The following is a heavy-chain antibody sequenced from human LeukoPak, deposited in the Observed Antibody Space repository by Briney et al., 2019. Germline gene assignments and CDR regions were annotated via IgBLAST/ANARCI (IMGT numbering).Heavy chain of an antibody. V-gene: IGHV3-23*01. CDR3: AKGHYYGSGSLDY. J-gene: IGHJ4*02. Sequence: LGGSLRLSCAASGFTFSSYGMSWVRQAPGKGLEWVSVIGGRDGSTYYADSVKGRFTISRDNSKNTLYVQMNSLRAEDTAVYYCAKGHYYGSGSLDYWGQGTLVTVSS. CDR1: GFTFSSYG. D-gene: IGHD3-10*01. CDR2: IGGRDGST.